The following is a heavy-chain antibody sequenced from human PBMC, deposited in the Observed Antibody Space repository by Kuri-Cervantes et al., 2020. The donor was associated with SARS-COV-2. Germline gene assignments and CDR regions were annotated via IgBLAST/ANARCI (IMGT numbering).Heavy chain of an antibody. D-gene: IGHD2-15*01. Sequence: GGSLRLSCEVPGYDFTIYWISWVRQMPGKGLEWMGRIDPSDSYTDYSPSFGGHVTISIDKSISTAYLQWSSLKASDTAMYYCVRTPHLGAFDFWGQGTMVTVSS. J-gene: IGHJ3*01. CDR1: GYDFTIYW. V-gene: IGHV5-10-1*01. CDR3: VRTPHLGAFDF. CDR2: IDPSDSYT.